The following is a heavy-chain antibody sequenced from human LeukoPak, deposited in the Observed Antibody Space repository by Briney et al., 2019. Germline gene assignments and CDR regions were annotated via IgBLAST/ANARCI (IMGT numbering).Heavy chain of an antibody. J-gene: IGHJ4*02. D-gene: IGHD3-9*01. CDR2: ISSSSSYI. V-gene: IGHV3-21*01. CDR3: AREFKGYDGFVSRYFDSLYFDY. Sequence: GGSLRLSCAASGFTFSSYSMNWVRQAPGKGLEWVSSISSSSSYIYYADSVKGRFTISRDNAKNSLYLQMNSLRAEDTAVYYCAREFKGYDGFVSRYFDSLYFDYWGQGTLVTVSS. CDR1: GFTFSSYS.